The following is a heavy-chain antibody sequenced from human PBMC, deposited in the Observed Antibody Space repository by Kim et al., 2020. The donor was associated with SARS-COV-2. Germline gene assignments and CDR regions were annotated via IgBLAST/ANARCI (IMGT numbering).Heavy chain of an antibody. CDR3: ARGRLNSYL. CDR2: MNPENGFA. D-gene: IGHD1-7*01. Sequence: ASVKVSCKASGYTFINYDITWVRQATGGQGLEWMGWMNPENGFAGYAQKFQGRVTMTRNTSMTTAYLELSGLTSDDTAVYFCARGRLNSYLWGQGTLVTVSS. CDR1: GYTFINYD. J-gene: IGHJ1*01. V-gene: IGHV1-8*01.